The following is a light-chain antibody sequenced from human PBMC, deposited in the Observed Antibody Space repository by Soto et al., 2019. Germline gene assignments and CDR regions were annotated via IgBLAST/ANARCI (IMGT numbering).Light chain of an antibody. Sequence: EIVLTQSPGTLSLSPGERATLSCRASQSVSSSYLAWYQQNPGQAPRLLIYGASSRATGIPDRFSGSGSGTDFTLTIRRLEPEEFAVYYCQHYGSSWTFGQGTTVEI. V-gene: IGKV3-20*01. CDR1: QSVSSSY. CDR2: GAS. J-gene: IGKJ1*01. CDR3: QHYGSSWT.